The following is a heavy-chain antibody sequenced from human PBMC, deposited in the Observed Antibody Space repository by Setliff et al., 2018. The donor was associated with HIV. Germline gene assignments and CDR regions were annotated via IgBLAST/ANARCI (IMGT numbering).Heavy chain of an antibody. V-gene: IGHV4-4*02. CDR3: ARQSITIFGVVISGFDP. CDR2: IFHSGSV. D-gene: IGHD3-3*01. CDR1: GDSINNNNF. J-gene: IGHJ5*02. Sequence: SETLSLTCAVSGDSINNNNFWVWVRQPPGKRLEWIGEIFHSGSVHYNPSLESRVTMSVDKSLNQFSLKLTSVTAADTAVYYCARQSITIFGVVISGFDPWGQGTLVTVS.